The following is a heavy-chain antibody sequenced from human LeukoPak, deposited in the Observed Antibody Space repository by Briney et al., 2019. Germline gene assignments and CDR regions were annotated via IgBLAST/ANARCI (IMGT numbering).Heavy chain of an antibody. CDR1: GFTFSSYA. J-gene: IGHJ4*02. D-gene: IGHD3-9*01. CDR2: ISYDGSNK. V-gene: IGHV3-30-3*01. CDR3: ARESTYYDILTGGGFDY. Sequence: PGGSLRLSCAASGFTFSSYAMHWVRQAPGKGLEWVAVISYDGSNKYYADSVKGRFTISRDNSKNTLYLQMNSLRAEDTAVYYCARESTYYDILTGGGFDYWGQGTLVTVSS.